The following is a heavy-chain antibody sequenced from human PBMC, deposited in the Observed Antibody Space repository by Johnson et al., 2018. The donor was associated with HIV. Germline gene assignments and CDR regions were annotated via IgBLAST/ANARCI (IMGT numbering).Heavy chain of an antibody. D-gene: IGHD3-10*01. J-gene: IGHJ3*02. CDR1: GFTVSSNY. Sequence: VQLVESGGGLIQPGGSLRLSCAASGFTVSSNYMSWVRQAPGKGLEWVSVIYTGGITYYADSVKGRFTISRDDAKNTVYLQMNSLRVDDMAVYHCARNRPQGGRFGEARIGAFDNWGQGTVVTVSS. V-gene: IGHV3-53*01. CDR2: IYTGGIT. CDR3: ARNRPQGGRFGEARIGAFDN.